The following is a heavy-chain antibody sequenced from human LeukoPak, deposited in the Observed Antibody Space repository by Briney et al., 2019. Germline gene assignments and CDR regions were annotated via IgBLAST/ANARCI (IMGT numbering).Heavy chain of an antibody. CDR3: ARHTSGWSWGYYGMDV. CDR2: IYYSGST. J-gene: IGHJ6*02. D-gene: IGHD6-19*01. CDR1: GGSISSSSCY. Sequence: SETLSLTCTVSGGSISSSSCYWGWIRQPPGKDLEWIGSIYYSGSTYYNPSLKSRVTISVDTSKNQFSLKLSSVTAADTAVYYCARHTSGWSWGYYGMDVWGQGTTVTVSS. V-gene: IGHV4-39*01.